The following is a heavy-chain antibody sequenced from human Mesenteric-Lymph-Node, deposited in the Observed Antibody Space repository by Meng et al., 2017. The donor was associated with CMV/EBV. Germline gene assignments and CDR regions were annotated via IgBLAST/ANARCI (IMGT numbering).Heavy chain of an antibody. D-gene: IGHD2-21*01. CDR3: VKDGDYGGASYPG. V-gene: IGHV3-30*02. CDR1: GFSFSYFG. Sequence: GGSLRLSCAASGFSFSYFGMHWIRQVPDKGLESVSFIRYDGTYTYYADSVKGRFAISRDNSKNTLYLQMNSLKADDTGIYYCVKDGDYGGASYPGWGQGTQVTVSS. CDR2: IRYDGTYT. J-gene: IGHJ4*02.